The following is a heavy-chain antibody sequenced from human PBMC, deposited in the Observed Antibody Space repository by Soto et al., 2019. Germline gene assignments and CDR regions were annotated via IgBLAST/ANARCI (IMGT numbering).Heavy chain of an antibody. CDR3: ARHMRXRSFVVVPAALYYGMDV. Sequence: PGESLKISCKGSGYSFTSYWIGWVRQMPGKGLEWMGIIYPGDSDTRYGPSFQGQVTISADKSISTAYLQWSSLKASDTAMYYCARHMRXRSFVVVPAALYYGMDVWGQGTTVTVSS. D-gene: IGHD2-2*01. CDR2: IYPGDSDT. V-gene: IGHV5-51*01. J-gene: IGHJ6*02. CDR1: GYSFTSYW.